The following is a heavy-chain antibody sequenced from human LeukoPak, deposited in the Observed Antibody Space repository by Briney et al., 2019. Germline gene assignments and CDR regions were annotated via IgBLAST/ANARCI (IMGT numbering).Heavy chain of an antibody. Sequence: SETLSLTCAVYGGSFSGYYWSWIRQPPGKGLEWIGEINHSGSTNYNPSLKSRVTISVDTSKNQFSLKLGSVTAADTAVYYCARHDSRRHYYYMDVWGKGTTVTVSS. CDR3: ARHDSRRHYYYMDV. D-gene: IGHD3-22*01. V-gene: IGHV4-34*01. J-gene: IGHJ6*03. CDR1: GGSFSGYY. CDR2: INHSGST.